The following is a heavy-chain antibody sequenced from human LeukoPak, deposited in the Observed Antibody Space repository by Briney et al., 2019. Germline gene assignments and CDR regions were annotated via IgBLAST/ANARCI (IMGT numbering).Heavy chain of an antibody. CDR3: TRGSIAYYYMDV. V-gene: IGHV4-59*01. CDR2: IYYSGST. J-gene: IGHJ6*03. CDR1: GASISNYY. D-gene: IGHD3-22*01. Sequence: SETLSLTCTVSGASISNYYWSWIRQPPGKGLEWIGYIYYSGSTNYNPSLKSRVTISVDTSKNQFSLKLSSVTAADTAVYYCTRGSIAYYYMDVWGKGTTVTISS.